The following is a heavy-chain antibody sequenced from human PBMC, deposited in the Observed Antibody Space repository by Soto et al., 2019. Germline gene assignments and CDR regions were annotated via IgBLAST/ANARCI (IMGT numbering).Heavy chain of an antibody. CDR3: TRAAWFPYLSFY. CDR2: ISSSGSTA. CDR1: GFTFSRFE. Sequence: GSLRLSCVGFGFTFSRFELHWVRQAPGKGLEWISYISSSGSTAYYASPVEGRFTISRDNANNSVYLQMDSLRAEDTALYYCTRAAWFPYLSFYWGQGALVTVSS. V-gene: IGHV3-48*03. J-gene: IGHJ4*02. D-gene: IGHD3-10*01.